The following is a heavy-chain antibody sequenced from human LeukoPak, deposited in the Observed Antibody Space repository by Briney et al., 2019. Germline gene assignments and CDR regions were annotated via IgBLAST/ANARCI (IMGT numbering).Heavy chain of an antibody. CDR2: IDYSEST. Sequence: PSQTLSLTCTVSGGSISSGSYYWSWIRQPPGKGLEWIGYIDYSESTYYNPSLKSRLTISMDTSKNQFSLKLSSVTAADTAVYYCARHPGYDYYDSSGYPRTRDYWGQGTLVTVSS. CDR1: GGSISSGSYY. J-gene: IGHJ4*02. CDR3: ARHPGYDYYDSSGYPRTRDY. D-gene: IGHD3-22*01. V-gene: IGHV4-30-4*01.